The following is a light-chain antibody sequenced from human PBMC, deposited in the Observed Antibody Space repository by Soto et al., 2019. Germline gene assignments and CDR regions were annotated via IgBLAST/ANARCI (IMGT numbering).Light chain of an antibody. V-gene: IGKV1-5*01. CDR3: QRYNSNSRT. CDR2: DAS. J-gene: IGKJ1*01. Sequence: DIQMTQSPSTLSASVGDRVTITCRASQNVDHWVAWYQQKPGKAPKFLIYDASILQSGVPSRFSGSGSGTEFTLSISGPQPDDFATYFCQRYNSNSRTFGQGTRV. CDR1: QNVDHW.